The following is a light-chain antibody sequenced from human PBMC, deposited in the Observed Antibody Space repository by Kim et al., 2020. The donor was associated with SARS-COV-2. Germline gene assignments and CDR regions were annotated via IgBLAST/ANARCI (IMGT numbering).Light chain of an antibody. CDR3: CAYAPSSTFVL. V-gene: IGLV2-23*02. CDR1: RSDVGSYNL. CDR2: EVN. J-gene: IGLJ3*02. Sequence: QSLTISCTGPRSDVGSYNLVSWYQHRPGKVPKVVIYEVNKRPSGVSYRFSGSKSGNTASLTISGLQAEDEADYYCCAYAPSSTFVLFGGGTQLTVL.